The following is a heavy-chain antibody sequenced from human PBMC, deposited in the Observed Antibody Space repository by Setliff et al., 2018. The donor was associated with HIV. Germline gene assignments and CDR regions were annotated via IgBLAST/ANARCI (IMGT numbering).Heavy chain of an antibody. CDR1: GYSLTELS. CDR2: FDPLKGKM. Sequence: ASVKVSCKVSGYSLTELSMHWVRQVPGKGFEWMGGFDPLKGKMVYAQAFRGRVTLTEVKSTETVYMELRRLRSDDTAVYYCTSFIWALGYFDYWGQGALVTVSS. D-gene: IGHD7-27*01. V-gene: IGHV1-24*01. CDR3: TSFIWALGYFDY. J-gene: IGHJ4*02.